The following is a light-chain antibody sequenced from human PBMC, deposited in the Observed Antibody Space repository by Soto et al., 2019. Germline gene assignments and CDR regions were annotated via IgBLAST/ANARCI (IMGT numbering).Light chain of an antibody. Sequence: QLVLTQSPSASASLGASVKLTRTLSSAHSSYAIAWHQQHPDKGPRYLMKLDNDGSHNKGDGIPDRFSGSSSGAERYLTISSLQSEDEADYYCQTWGSGVWVFGGGTKLTVL. V-gene: IGLV4-69*01. CDR2: LDNDGSH. CDR3: QTWGSGVWV. J-gene: IGLJ3*02. CDR1: SAHSSYA.